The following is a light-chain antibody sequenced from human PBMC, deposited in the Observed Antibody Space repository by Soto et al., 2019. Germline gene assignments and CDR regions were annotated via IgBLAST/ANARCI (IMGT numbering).Light chain of an antibody. J-gene: IGKJ1*01. V-gene: IGKV3-20*01. CDR2: ASS. CDR3: QQYGSSGT. Sequence: EIVMTQSPGTLSLSPGERATLACKTSQIRGSNFLAWYQHKPGQAPRLLIYASSNRATGIPDRFSGSASGTDFTLTINRLEPEDFAVYYCQQYGSSGTFGQGTKVDIK. CDR1: QIRGSNF.